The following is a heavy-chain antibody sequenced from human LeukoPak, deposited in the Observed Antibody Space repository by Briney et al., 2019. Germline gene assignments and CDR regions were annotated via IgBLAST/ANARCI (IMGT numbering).Heavy chain of an antibody. CDR2: INPSGGST. J-gene: IGHJ4*02. V-gene: IGHV1-46*01. CDR3: ARARGDVVTPVTLVY. CDR1: GYTFTSYY. D-gene: IGHD4-23*01. Sequence: ASVKVSCKPSGYTFTSYYMHWVRQAPGQGLEWMGIINPSGGSTSYAQKFQGRVTMTRDMSTSTVYMELSSLRSEETAVYYCARARGDVVTPVTLVYWGQGTLVTVSS.